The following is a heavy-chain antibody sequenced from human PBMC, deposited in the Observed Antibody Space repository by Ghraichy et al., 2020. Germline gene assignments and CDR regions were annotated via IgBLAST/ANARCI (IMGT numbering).Heavy chain of an antibody. D-gene: IGHD2-2*01. V-gene: IGHV4-4*02. Sequence: SETLSLTCAVSGGSISSSNWWSWVRQPPGKGLEWIGEIYHSGSTNYNPSLKSRVTISVDKSKNQFSLKLSSVTAADTAVYYCARERYCSSTSCDDAFDIWGQGTMVTVSS. J-gene: IGHJ3*02. CDR2: IYHSGST. CDR1: GGSISSSNW. CDR3: ARERYCSSTSCDDAFDI.